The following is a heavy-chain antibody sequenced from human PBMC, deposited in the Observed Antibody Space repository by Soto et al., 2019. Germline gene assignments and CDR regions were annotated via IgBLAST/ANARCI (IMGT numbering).Heavy chain of an antibody. CDR2: ISYDGSNK. CDR3: AKDRTVATGYFDL. D-gene: IGHD4-17*01. CDR1: GFTFSSYG. J-gene: IGHJ2*01. V-gene: IGHV3-30*18. Sequence: PGGSLRLSCAASGFTFSSYGMHWVRQAPGKGLEWVAVISYDGSNKYYADSVKGRFTISRDNSKNTLYLQMNSLRAEDTAVYYCAKDRTVATGYFDLCGRGTLGTVSS.